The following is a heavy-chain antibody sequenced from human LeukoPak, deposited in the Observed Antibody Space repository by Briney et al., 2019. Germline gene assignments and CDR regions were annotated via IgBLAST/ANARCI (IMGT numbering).Heavy chain of an antibody. CDR2: IFHDGST. J-gene: IGHJ4*02. CDR1: GGSITNNNW. V-gene: IGHV4-4*02. CDR3: ARVHSGGYGVLDC. D-gene: IGHD3-22*01. Sequence: ASGTLSLTCAVSGGSITNNNWWSWVRQAPGKGLEWIGEIFHDGSTNYKPSLKSRVTISLAKSTNQFSLRVNSVTAAATAVYYCARVHSGGYGVLDCWGQGTLVTVSS.